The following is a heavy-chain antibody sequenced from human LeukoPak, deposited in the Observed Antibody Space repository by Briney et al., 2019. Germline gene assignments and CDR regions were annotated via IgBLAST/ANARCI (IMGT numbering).Heavy chain of an antibody. CDR1: GGTFSSYT. Sequence: ASVKVSXKASGGTFSSYTISWVRQAPGQGLEWMGWINPNSGGTNYAQKFQGRVTMTRDTSISTAYMELSRLRSDDTAVYYCARDDDFWSGYSLDYWGQGTLVTVSS. V-gene: IGHV1-2*02. J-gene: IGHJ4*02. D-gene: IGHD3-3*01. CDR2: INPNSGGT. CDR3: ARDDDFWSGYSLDY.